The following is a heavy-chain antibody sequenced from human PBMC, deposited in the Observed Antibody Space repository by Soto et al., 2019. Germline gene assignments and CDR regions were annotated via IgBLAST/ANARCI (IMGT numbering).Heavy chain of an antibody. CDR2: INAGNGNT. CDR3: ARDSRPYYYGSGSYGGHYGMDV. D-gene: IGHD3-10*01. CDR1: GYTCTSYA. Sequence: QVQLVQSGAEVKKPGASVKVSCKASGYTCTSYAMHWVRQAPGQRLEWMGWINAGNGNTKYTQKFQGRVNITRDTSASTAYMELSSRRSEYTAVYYCARDSRPYYYGSGSYGGHYGMDVWGQGTTVTVSS. V-gene: IGHV1-3*01. J-gene: IGHJ6*02.